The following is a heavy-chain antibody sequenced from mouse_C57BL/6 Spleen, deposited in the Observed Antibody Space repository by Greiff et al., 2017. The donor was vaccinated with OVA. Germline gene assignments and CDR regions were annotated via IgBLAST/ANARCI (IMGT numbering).Heavy chain of an antibody. D-gene: IGHD1-1*01. J-gene: IGHJ4*01. CDR2: IYPGSGST. CDR3: ASYGSRAYYAMDY. CDR1: GYTFTSYW. Sequence: QVQLQQPGAELVKPGASVKMSCKASGYTFTSYWITWVKQRPGQGLEWIGDIYPGSGSTNYNEKFKSKATLTVDTSSSTAYMQLSSLTSEDSAVYYCASYGSRAYYAMDYWGQGTSVTVSS. V-gene: IGHV1-55*01.